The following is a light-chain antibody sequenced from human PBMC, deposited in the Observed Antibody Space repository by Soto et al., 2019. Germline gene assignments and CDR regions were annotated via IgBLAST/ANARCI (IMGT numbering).Light chain of an antibody. CDR3: QQSYSSPWT. CDR1: QSIFNY. J-gene: IGKJ1*01. V-gene: IGKV1-39*01. Sequence: DLQVTQSPSSLSASVGDRVTITCRASQSIFNYLNWYQQKPGKAPKLLIYAASSLQSGVPSRFSGGGAGTDFTLTISSLQPEDFATYHCQQSYSSPWTFGLGTKVEIK. CDR2: AAS.